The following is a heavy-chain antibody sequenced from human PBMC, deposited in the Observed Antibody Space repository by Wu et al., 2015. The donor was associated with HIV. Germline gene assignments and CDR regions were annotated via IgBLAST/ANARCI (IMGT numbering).Heavy chain of an antibody. CDR3: TKDYGIVGSTLPEYFQH. Sequence: QVQLMQSGAEVKKPGASVKVSCKTSGYTFTDNYIHWVRQAPGQGLEWMGWINPNSGGSKSPQKFQGRVTMTRDTSVSTVYLELTRLKFDDTAIYYCTKDYGIVGSTLPEYFQHWGQGTLVHRLL. CDR1: GYTFTDNY. V-gene: IGHV1-2*02. D-gene: IGHD1-26*01. J-gene: IGHJ1*01. CDR2: INPNSGGS.